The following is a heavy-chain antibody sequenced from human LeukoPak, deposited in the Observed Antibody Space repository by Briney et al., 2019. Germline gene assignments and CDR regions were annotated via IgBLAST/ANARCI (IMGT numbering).Heavy chain of an antibody. Sequence: SETLSLTCTVSGGSLSRYYWSWVRQPAGKGLEWIGRIYTSGSTNYNPSLRSRVTMSVDTSKNQFSLKLSSVTAADTAVYYCARVDGYNNFDYWGQGTLVTVSS. CDR1: GGSLSRYY. J-gene: IGHJ4*02. CDR2: IYTSGST. CDR3: ARVDGYNNFDY. V-gene: IGHV4-4*07. D-gene: IGHD5-24*01.